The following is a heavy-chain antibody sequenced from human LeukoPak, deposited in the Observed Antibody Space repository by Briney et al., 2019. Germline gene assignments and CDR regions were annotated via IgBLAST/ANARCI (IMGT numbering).Heavy chain of an antibody. D-gene: IGHD6-13*01. J-gene: IGHJ4*02. Sequence: GGSLRLSCAASGFTFSSYAMSWVRQAPGKGLEWVLAISGSGGSTYYADSVKGRFTISRDNSKNTLYLQMNSLRAEDTAVYYCAKGGWIAAAGGYFDYWGQGTLVTVSS. CDR2: ISGSGGST. CDR1: GFTFSSYA. CDR3: AKGGWIAAAGGYFDY. V-gene: IGHV3-23*01.